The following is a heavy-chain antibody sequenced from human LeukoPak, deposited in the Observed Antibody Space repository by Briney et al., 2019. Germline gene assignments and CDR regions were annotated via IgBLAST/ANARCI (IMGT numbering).Heavy chain of an antibody. V-gene: IGHV3-21*01. Sequence: GGSLRLSCAASGFTFSSHSMNWVRQAPGKGLEWVSSISSSSSYIYYADSVKGRFTISRDNAKNSLYLQMNSLRAEDTAVYYCASGAAAGQGYWGQGTLVTVSS. CDR1: GFTFSSHS. J-gene: IGHJ4*02. D-gene: IGHD6-13*01. CDR2: ISSSSSYI. CDR3: ASGAAAGQGY.